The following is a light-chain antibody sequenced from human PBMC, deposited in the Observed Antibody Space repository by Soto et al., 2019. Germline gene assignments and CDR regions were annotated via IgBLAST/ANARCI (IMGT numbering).Light chain of an antibody. CDR1: QSISPW. V-gene: IGKV1-5*01. Sequence: DIQLTQSPSTLSASVGDRVTLTCRASQSISPWLAWYQQKPGKAPKLLIFDVSTLESGVPSRFSGSGSGTEFTLTISSLQPDDFATYYCQQYDSYSRTFCQGTKVDI. CDR3: QQYDSYSRT. J-gene: IGKJ1*01. CDR2: DVS.